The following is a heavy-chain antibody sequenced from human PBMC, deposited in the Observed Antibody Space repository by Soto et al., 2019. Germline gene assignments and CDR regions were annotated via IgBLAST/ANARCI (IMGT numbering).Heavy chain of an antibody. CDR1: GFTFRSYS. CDR3: ARDKDWAFDY. D-gene: IGHD3-9*01. Sequence: GGALRLSWVASGFTFRSYSIVWGRQAPGKGLEWLSYIFTTCTTMYYADSVKGRFTVSRDNAKNSVFLLLNSLRAEDTAVYYCARDKDWAFDYWGQGT. CDR2: IFTTCTTM. V-gene: IGHV3-48*04. J-gene: IGHJ4*02.